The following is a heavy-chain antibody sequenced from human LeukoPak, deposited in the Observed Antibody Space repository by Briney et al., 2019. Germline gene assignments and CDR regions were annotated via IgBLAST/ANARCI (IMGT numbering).Heavy chain of an antibody. CDR2: ISYDGTDK. J-gene: IGHJ4*02. D-gene: IGHD6-19*01. CDR3: AKGEGGDSGWYGDY. CDR1: GFTFSNYA. Sequence: GGSLRLSCAASGFTFSNYAMHWVRQAPGKGLEWVAVISYDGTDKYYADSVKGRFTISRDNSKNTLFLQMNSLRAEDTAMYYCAKGEGGDSGWYGDYWGQGTLVTVSS. V-gene: IGHV3-30*18.